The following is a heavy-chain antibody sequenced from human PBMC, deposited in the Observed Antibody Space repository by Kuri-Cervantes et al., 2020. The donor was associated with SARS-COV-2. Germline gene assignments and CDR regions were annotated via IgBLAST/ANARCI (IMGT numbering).Heavy chain of an antibody. V-gene: IGHV2-70*11. Sequence: SGPTLVQPTQTLTLTCTLSGFSLSTSGMYVSWIRQPPGKALEWLARIDWDDDKYYSTSLKTRLTISKDTSKNQQVLTMTNMDPVDTATYYCARMAVVGATLPLDYWGQGTLVTVSS. D-gene: IGHD1-26*01. J-gene: IGHJ4*02. CDR3: ARMAVVGATLPLDY. CDR2: IDWDDDK. CDR1: GFSLSTSGMY.